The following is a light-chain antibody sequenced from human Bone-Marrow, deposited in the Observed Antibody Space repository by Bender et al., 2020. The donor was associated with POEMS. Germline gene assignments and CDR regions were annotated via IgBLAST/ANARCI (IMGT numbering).Light chain of an antibody. Sequence: QSVLTPPPSASGTPGQRVTISCSGSSSNIGTNPVNWYQQLPGTAPKLLIYINNQRPSGVPDRFSGSKSGTSASLAISGLQSEDEADYYCAAWEDSLNGWVFGGGIKLTVL. CDR2: INN. CDR1: SSNIGTNP. V-gene: IGLV1-44*01. CDR3: AAWEDSLNGWV. J-gene: IGLJ3*02.